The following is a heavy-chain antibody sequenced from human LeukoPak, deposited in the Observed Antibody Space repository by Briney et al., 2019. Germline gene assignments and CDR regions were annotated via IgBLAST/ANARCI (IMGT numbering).Heavy chain of an antibody. J-gene: IGHJ4*02. V-gene: IGHV1-46*01. Sequence: ASVKVSCKASGYTFTSYYMHWVRQAPGQGLEWMGIINPSGGSTSYAQKFQGRVTMTRDMSTSTVYMELSSLKAEDTAVYYCARTGPRWFGELLGISWGQGTLVTVSS. CDR1: GYTFTSYY. CDR3: ARTGPRWFGELLGIS. D-gene: IGHD3-10*01. CDR2: INPSGGST.